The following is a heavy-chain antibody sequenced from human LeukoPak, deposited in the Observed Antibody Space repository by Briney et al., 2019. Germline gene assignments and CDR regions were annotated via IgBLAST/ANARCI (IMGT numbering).Heavy chain of an antibody. D-gene: IGHD5-18*01. Sequence: PGGSLRLSCAASGFTFSSYAMHWVRQAPGKGLEGVALISYDGSNKYYADSVKGRFTISRDNSKNTLYLQMNSLRAEDTAVYYCAKSGYSYGLYYYYYMDVWGKGTTVTVSS. CDR2: ISYDGSNK. J-gene: IGHJ6*03. CDR3: AKSGYSYGLYYYYYMDV. CDR1: GFTFSSYA. V-gene: IGHV3-30*04.